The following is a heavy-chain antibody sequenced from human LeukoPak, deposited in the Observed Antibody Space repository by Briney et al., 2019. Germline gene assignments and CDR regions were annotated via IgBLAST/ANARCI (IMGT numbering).Heavy chain of an antibody. Sequence: PGGSLRLSCAASGFTFSNYAMSWVRQAPGKGLEWVSGISDSGGSTYYADSVKGRFTISRDNSKNTLYLQMNSLRAEDTAVYYCARGGGDSSGYYYGLERSADNAFDIWGQGTMVTVSS. CDR3: ARGGGDSSGYYYGLERSADNAFDI. CDR2: ISDSGGST. V-gene: IGHV3-23*01. J-gene: IGHJ3*02. CDR1: GFTFSNYA. D-gene: IGHD3-22*01.